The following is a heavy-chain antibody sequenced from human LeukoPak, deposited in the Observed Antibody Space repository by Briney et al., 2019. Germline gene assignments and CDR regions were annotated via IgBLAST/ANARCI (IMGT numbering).Heavy chain of an antibody. CDR1: GYSFTSYD. CDR2: MNRNSGST. Sequence: ASVKVSCEASGYSFTSYDINWVRQATGQGLEWVGWMNRNSGSTGYAQKFQGRVTMTRNTSISTAYMQLSSLRAEDTAVYYCATHSGRYRNWYFDLWGRGTLVTVSS. CDR3: ATHSGRYRNWYFDL. D-gene: IGHD1-26*01. V-gene: IGHV1-8*01. J-gene: IGHJ2*01.